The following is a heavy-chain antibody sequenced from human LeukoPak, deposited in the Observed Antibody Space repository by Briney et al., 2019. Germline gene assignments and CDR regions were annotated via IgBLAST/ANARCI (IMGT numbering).Heavy chain of an antibody. CDR1: GGSFSGYY. D-gene: IGHD6-13*01. J-gene: IGHJ4*02. CDR3: ARSSKAAAEYYFDY. V-gene: IGHV4-34*01. CDR2: INHSGST. Sequence: SETLSLTCAVYGGSFSGYYWSWIRQPPGKGLEWIGEINHSGSTNYNPSLKSRVTISVDTSKNQFSLKLSSVTAADTAVYYCARSSKAAAEYYFDYWGQGTLVTVSP.